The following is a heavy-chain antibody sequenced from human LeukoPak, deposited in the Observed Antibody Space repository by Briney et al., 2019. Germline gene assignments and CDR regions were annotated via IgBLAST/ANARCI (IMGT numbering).Heavy chain of an antibody. J-gene: IGHJ4*02. V-gene: IGHV3-33*01. CDR2: IWYDGSNK. Sequence: GGSLRLSCAASGFTFSSYGMHWVRQAPGKGLEWVAVIWYDGSNKYYADSVKGRFTISRDNCRNTLYLQMNSLRAEDTAVYYCARGSLWFGELRLDYWGQGTLVTVSS. CDR3: ARGSLWFGELRLDY. D-gene: IGHD3-10*01. CDR1: GFTFSSYG.